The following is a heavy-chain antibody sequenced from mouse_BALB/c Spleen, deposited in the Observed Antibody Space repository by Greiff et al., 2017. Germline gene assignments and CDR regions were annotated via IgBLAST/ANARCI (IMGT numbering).Heavy chain of an antibody. CDR2: ISSGGST. Sequence: EVQLVESGGGLVKPGGSLKLSCAASGFTFSSYAMSWVRQTPEKRLEWVASISSGGSTYYPDSVKGRFTISRDNARNILYLQMSSLRSEDTAMYYCARDYGSRGYFDYWGQGTTLTVSS. D-gene: IGHD1-1*01. CDR3: ARDYGSRGYFDY. CDR1: GFTFSSYA. V-gene: IGHV5-6-5*01. J-gene: IGHJ2*01.